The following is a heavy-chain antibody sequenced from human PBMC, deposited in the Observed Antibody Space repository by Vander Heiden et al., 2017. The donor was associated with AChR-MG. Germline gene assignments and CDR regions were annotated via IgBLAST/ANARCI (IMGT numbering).Heavy chain of an antibody. J-gene: IGHJ4*02. CDR1: GGTFSSYA. V-gene: IGHV1-69*01. D-gene: IGHD6-6*01. CDR3: ARGGIAARLPFDY. Sequence: QVQLVQSGAEVKQPGSSVKVSCKASGGTFSSYALSWVRQAPGQGLEWMGGIIPIFGTANYAQKVQGRVTITADESTSTAYMELSSMRSEDTAVYYCARGGIAARLPFDYWGQGTLVTVSS. CDR2: IIPIFGTA.